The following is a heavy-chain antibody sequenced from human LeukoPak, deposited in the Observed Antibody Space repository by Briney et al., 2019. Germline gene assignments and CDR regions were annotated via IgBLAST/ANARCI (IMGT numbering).Heavy chain of an antibody. J-gene: IGHJ4*02. CDR1: GLIVSSNN. CDR3: AKDSGIVVVVQIDY. D-gene: IGHD2-15*01. Sequence: GGSLRLSCEASGLIVSSNNMNWVRQAPGKGLEWVSLIYSGGNTYYADSVKGRFTISRDNSKNTLYLQMNSLRAEDTAVYHCAKDSGIVVVVQIDYWGQGTLVTVSS. CDR2: IYSGGNT. V-gene: IGHV3-66*01.